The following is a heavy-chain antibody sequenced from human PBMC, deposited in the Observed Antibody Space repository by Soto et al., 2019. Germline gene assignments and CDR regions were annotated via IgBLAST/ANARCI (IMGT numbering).Heavy chain of an antibody. CDR2: IYPGDSDT. D-gene: IGHD3-16*01. J-gene: IGHJ4*02. Sequence: LKISCQGSGYSFTDYWTGWVRQVPGEGLEWLAMIYPGDSDTRYSPSFQGQVTVSADRSITTAYLQWGSLKASDTAMYYCAAYTASSGRHFGYWGQGTLVTVSS. CDR3: AAYTASSGRHFGY. CDR1: GYSFTDYW. V-gene: IGHV5-51*01.